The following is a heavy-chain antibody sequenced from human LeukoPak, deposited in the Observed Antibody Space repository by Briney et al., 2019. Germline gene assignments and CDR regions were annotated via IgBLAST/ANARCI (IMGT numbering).Heavy chain of an antibody. J-gene: IGHJ4*02. CDR1: GYTFTSYD. CDR3: ARGSVDFWSGYYHIGY. D-gene: IGHD3-3*01. Sequence: ASVKVSCKASGYTFTSYDINWVRQATGQGLEWMGWMNPNSGNTGYAQKFQGRVTMTRNTSISTAYMELSSLRSEDTAVYYCARGSVDFWSGYYHIGYWGQGTLVTVSS. CDR2: MNPNSGNT. V-gene: IGHV1-8*01.